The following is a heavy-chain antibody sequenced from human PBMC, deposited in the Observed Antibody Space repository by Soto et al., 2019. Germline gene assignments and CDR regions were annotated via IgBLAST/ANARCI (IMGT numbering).Heavy chain of an antibody. CDR1: GFTFTSYA. CDR2: ISAYNGAT. J-gene: IGHJ4*02. D-gene: IGHD3-16*01. Sequence: QVHLVQSGAEVKMPGASVKVSCKASGFTFTSYAITWVRQAPGQGREWMGWISAYNGATNYAQNFQGRVTMTTDSSTSTAYMELGSLTSDDTAVYFCARDFTGWPPDGVDSWGQGTLIIVSA. V-gene: IGHV1-18*01. CDR3: ARDFTGWPPDGVDS.